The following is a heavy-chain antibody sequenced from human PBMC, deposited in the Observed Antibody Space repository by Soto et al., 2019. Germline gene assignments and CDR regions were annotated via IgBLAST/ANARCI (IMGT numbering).Heavy chain of an antibody. Sequence: GESMKISCQGSGYTFTSYWIGWVRQMPGKGLEWMGIIYPGDSDTRYNPSFQGQVIISADRSISTAYLQWSSLKASDTAIYYCARPVRDYYFRDYHVMDVWAQGTTVTVSS. CDR2: IYPGDSDT. CDR3: ARPVRDYYFRDYHVMDV. J-gene: IGHJ6*02. CDR1: GYTFTSYW. D-gene: IGHD3-22*01. V-gene: IGHV5-51*01.